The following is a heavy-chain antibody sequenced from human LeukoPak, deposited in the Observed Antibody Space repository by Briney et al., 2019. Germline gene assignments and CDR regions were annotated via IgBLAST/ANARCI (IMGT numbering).Heavy chain of an antibody. J-gene: IGHJ3*02. CDR1: GYTFTSYY. D-gene: IGHD4-17*01. CDR3: ARSFQDYGDYSDAFDI. Sequence: ASVKVSCTASGYTFTSYYMHWVRQAPGQGLEWMGIINPSGGSTSYAQKFQGRVTMTRDTSTSTVYMELSSLRSEDTAMYYCARSFQDYGDYSDAFDIWGQGTMVTVSS. V-gene: IGHV1-46*01. CDR2: INPSGGST.